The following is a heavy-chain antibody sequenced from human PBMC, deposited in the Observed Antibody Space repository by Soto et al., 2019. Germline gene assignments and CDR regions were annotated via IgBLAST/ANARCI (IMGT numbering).Heavy chain of an antibody. V-gene: IGHV4-31*03. Sequence: SETLSLTCTVSGGSINSAGYYWSWIRQHPGKGLEWIGYIYYSGNTFYNPSLKSRVTISLDTSKTQFSLKLDSVTAADTAVYYCARGIAVAGSDDAFDIWGQGTMVTVSS. CDR1: GGSINSAGYY. D-gene: IGHD6-19*01. J-gene: IGHJ3*02. CDR3: ARGIAVAGSDDAFDI. CDR2: IYYSGNT.